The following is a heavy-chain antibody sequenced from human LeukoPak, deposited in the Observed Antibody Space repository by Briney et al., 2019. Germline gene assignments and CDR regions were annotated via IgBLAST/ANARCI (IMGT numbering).Heavy chain of an antibody. J-gene: IGHJ5*02. Sequence: GGSLRLSCAVSGFTFSSYGMHWVRQAPGKGLEWVAFIRYDGSNKYYADSVKGRFTISRDNSKNTLYLQMNSLRAEDTAVYYCAKGGPRAENWFDPWGQGTLVTASS. CDR2: IRYDGSNK. V-gene: IGHV3-30*02. D-gene: IGHD3-10*01. CDR1: GFTFSSYG. CDR3: AKGGPRAENWFDP.